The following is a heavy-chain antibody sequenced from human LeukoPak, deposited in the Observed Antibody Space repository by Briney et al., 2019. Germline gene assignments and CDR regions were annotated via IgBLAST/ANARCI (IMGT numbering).Heavy chain of an antibody. CDR2: IYSGGST. CDR1: GFTVSSNY. V-gene: IGHV3-53*01. J-gene: IGHJ4*02. CDR3: ARLRGYSGYDYFDY. Sequence: GGSLRLSCAASGFTVSSNYMSWVRQAPGKGLEWVSVIYSGGSTDYADSVKGRFTISRDNSKNTLYLQMNSLRAEDTAVYYCARLRGYSGYDYFDYWGQGILVTVSS. D-gene: IGHD5-12*01.